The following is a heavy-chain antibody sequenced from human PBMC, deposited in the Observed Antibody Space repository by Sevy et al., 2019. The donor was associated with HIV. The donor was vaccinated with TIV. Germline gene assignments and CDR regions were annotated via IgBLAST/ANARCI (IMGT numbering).Heavy chain of an antibody. Sequence: VSVKVSCKVTGYTLTGFSMHWVRQTPGKGLEWMGTFDPEDGETIYAQKFQGRVIMTEDTSADTAHMDLSSLTSEDTAVYYCATTKDYYDSSGYPFDYWGQRTLVTVSS. V-gene: IGHV1-24*01. CDR2: FDPEDGET. J-gene: IGHJ4*02. CDR1: GYTLTGFS. CDR3: ATTKDYYDSSGYPFDY. D-gene: IGHD3-22*01.